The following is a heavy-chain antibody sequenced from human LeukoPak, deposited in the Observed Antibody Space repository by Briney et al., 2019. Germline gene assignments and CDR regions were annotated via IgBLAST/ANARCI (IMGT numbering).Heavy chain of an antibody. V-gene: IGHV3-33*01. CDR2: IWYDGSKK. J-gene: IGHJ4*02. CDR3: ARDLLGYSYDAYYFDF. CDR1: GFTFSSHG. D-gene: IGHD5-18*01. Sequence: GGSLRLSCAACGFTFSSHGMHWVRQAPGKGLEWVAVIWYDGSKKYHADSVKGRFTISRDNSKNTLYLQMNSLKAEDTAVYYCARDLLGYSYDAYYFDFWGQGTLVTVSS.